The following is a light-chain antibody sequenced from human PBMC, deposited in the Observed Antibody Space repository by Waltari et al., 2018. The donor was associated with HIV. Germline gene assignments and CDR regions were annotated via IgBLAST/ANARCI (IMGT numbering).Light chain of an antibody. J-gene: IGKJ4*01. CDR2: DGS. CDR1: QDISNY. V-gene: IGKV1-33*01. CDR3: QQYDNFPLT. Sequence: DIQMTQSPSSLSASVGDRVTITCRASQDISNYLNWFQQKPGKAPNLLILDGSNFHTGVSSRFSGRGSGRDFSLTITNLQPDDSATYFCQQYDNFPLTFGGGTKVQIK.